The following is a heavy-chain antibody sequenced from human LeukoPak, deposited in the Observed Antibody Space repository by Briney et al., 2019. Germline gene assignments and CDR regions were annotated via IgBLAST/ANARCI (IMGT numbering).Heavy chain of an antibody. J-gene: IGHJ3*02. D-gene: IGHD3-3*01. Sequence: GGSLRLSCAASGFTFSSYGMHWVRQAPGKGLEWVAVIWYDGSNKYYADSVKGRFTISRDNSKNTLYLQMNSLRAEDTAVYYCAKDGGEIWSGYYSSERKDAFDIWGQGTMVTVSS. V-gene: IGHV3-30*02. CDR1: GFTFSSYG. CDR2: IWYDGSNK. CDR3: AKDGGEIWSGYYSSERKDAFDI.